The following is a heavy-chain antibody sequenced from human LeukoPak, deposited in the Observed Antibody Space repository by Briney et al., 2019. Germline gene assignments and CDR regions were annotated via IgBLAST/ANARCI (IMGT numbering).Heavy chain of an antibody. CDR1: GYTFTSYY. CDR2: INPSGGST. CDR3: ASPGYCTNGVCYYYGMDV. Sequence: ASVKVSCKASGYTFTSYYMHWVRQAPGQGLEWMGIINPSGGSTSYAQKFQGRVTMTRDTSTSTVYMELSSLRSEDTAVSYCASPGYCTNGVCYYYGMDVWGQGTTVTVSS. J-gene: IGHJ6*02. D-gene: IGHD2-8*01. V-gene: IGHV1-46*01.